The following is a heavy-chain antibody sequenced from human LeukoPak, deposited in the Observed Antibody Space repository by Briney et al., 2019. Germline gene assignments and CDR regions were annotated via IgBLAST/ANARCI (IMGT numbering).Heavy chain of an antibody. D-gene: IGHD4-17*01. Sequence: GGSLRLSCAASGFSFSDYWMYWVRQAPGKGLEWVSRINSDGSSKNYADSVKGRFTISRDNAKNTHYLQMNSLRAEDTAVYYCARDRIGDSVIYFDSWGQGTLVTVSS. CDR3: ARDRIGDSVIYFDS. CDR1: GFSFSDYW. CDR2: INSDGSSK. V-gene: IGHV3-74*01. J-gene: IGHJ4*02.